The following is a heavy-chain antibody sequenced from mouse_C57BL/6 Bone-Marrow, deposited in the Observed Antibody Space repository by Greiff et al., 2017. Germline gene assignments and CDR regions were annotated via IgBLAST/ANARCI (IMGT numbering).Heavy chain of an antibody. J-gene: IGHJ1*03. Sequence: QVQLQQPGAELVKPGASVKLSCKASGYTFTSYWMHWVKQRPGRGLEWIGRIDPNSGGTKYNEKFKSKATLTVDKPSITAYMQLSSLTSEDSAVYYCARQVLRGGYFDVWGTGTTVTVSS. CDR2: IDPNSGGT. D-gene: IGHD1-1*01. CDR3: ARQVLRGGYFDV. V-gene: IGHV1-72*01. CDR1: GYTFTSYW.